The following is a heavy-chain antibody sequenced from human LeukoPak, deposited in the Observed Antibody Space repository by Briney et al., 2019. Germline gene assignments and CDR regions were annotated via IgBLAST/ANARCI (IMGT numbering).Heavy chain of an antibody. CDR2: INHSGST. D-gene: IGHD5-18*01. CDR3: ARGLDGHTAMVTGFDY. CDR1: GGSISSGGYS. Sequence: PSETLSLTCAVSGGSISSGGYSWSWIRQPPGKGLEWIGEINHSGSTNYNPSLKSRVTISVDTSKNQFSLKLSSVTAADTAVYYCARGLDGHTAMVTGFDYWGQGTLVTVSS. V-gene: IGHV4-34*01. J-gene: IGHJ4*02.